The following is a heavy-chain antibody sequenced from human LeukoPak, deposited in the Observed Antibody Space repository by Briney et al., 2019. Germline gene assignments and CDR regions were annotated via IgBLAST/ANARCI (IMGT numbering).Heavy chain of an antibody. Sequence: GESLKISCKGSGYSFTSYWIGWVRQMPGKGLEWMGIIYPGDSDTRYSPSFQGRVTISADKSISTAYLQWSSLKASDTAMYYCARAPELEIDYFYMDVWGKGTTVTVSS. CDR1: GYSFTSYW. V-gene: IGHV5-51*01. CDR2: IYPGDSDT. J-gene: IGHJ6*03. CDR3: ARAPELEIDYFYMDV. D-gene: IGHD1-1*01.